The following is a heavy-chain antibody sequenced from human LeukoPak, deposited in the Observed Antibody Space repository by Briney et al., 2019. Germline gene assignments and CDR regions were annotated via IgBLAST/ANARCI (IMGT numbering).Heavy chain of an antibody. V-gene: IGHV3-30*03. CDR2: ISYDGSKT. Sequence: PPGGSLRLSCEVSGFSFSTYGMYWARQAPGKGLESVAVISYDGSKTYYADSVKGRSTISRDNPKNTVYLQLNSLRAEDTAVYYCARLPPSVFGVGTGDFDYWGQGTLVTVSS. CDR1: GFSFSTYG. CDR3: ARLPPSVFGVGTGDFDY. D-gene: IGHD2-8*02. J-gene: IGHJ4*02.